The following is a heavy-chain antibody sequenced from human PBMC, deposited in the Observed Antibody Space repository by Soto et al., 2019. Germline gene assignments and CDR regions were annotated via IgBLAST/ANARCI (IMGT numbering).Heavy chain of an antibody. Sequence: GGSLRLSCTASGFTFGDYAMSWFRQAPGKGLEWVGFIRSKAYGGTTEYAASVKGRFTISRDDSKSIAYLQMNSLKTEDTAVYYCTRVRRPRYCSSTSCYEANWFDPWGQGTLVTVSS. J-gene: IGHJ5*02. D-gene: IGHD2-2*01. V-gene: IGHV3-49*03. CDR1: GFTFGDYA. CDR3: TRVRRPRYCSSTSCYEANWFDP. CDR2: IRSKAYGGTT.